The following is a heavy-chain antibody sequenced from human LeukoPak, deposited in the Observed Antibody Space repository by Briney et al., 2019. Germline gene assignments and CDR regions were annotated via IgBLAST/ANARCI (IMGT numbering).Heavy chain of an antibody. CDR3: ASEDYYDSSGYYSIVDY. V-gene: IGHV4-34*01. D-gene: IGHD3-22*01. CDR1: GGSFSGYY. J-gene: IGHJ4*02. CDR2: INHSGST. Sequence: SQTLSLTCAVYGGSFSGYYWSWIRQPPGKGLEWIGEINHSGSTNYHPSLKSRVTKSVDTSKNHFSLKPSSVTPADPAVYYCASEDYYDSSGYYSIVDYWGQGTLVTVSS.